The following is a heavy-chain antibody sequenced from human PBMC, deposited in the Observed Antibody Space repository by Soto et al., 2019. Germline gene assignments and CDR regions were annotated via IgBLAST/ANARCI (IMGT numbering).Heavy chain of an antibody. V-gene: IGHV1-69*13. Sequence: SVKVSCKASGGTFSSYAISWVRQAPGQGLEWMGGIIPIFGTANYAQKFQGRVTITADESTSTAYMELSSLRSEDTAVYYCARAYCTNGVCSYYFDYWGQGTLVTVSS. CDR3: ARAYCTNGVCSYYFDY. J-gene: IGHJ4*02. CDR1: GGTFSSYA. CDR2: IIPIFGTA. D-gene: IGHD2-8*01.